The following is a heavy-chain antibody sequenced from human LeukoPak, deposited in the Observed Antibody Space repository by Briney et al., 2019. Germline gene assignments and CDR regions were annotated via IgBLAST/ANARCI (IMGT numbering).Heavy chain of an antibody. V-gene: IGHV1-18*01. Sequence: ASVKVSCKASGYTFTSYGISWVRQAPGQGLEWMGWISAYNGNTNYAQKLQGRVTMTTDTSTSTAYMELRSLRSDDTAVYYCARVSPHSSIRIELLFDYWGQGTLATVSS. CDR2: ISAYNGNT. CDR3: ARVSPHSSIRIELLFDY. D-gene: IGHD6-13*01. CDR1: GYTFTSYG. J-gene: IGHJ4*02.